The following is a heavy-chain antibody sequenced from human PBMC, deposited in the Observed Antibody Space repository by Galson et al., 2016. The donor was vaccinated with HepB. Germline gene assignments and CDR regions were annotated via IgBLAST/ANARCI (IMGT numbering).Heavy chain of an antibody. D-gene: IGHD1-26*01. Sequence: SVKVSCKASGYTFTSYYIHWVRQAPGQGLEWMGVINPTGGSTNYAQKFQGRVTMTRDTSTGTVYMELRSLRNEDTAEYYCVREEYDSRSPDVYFHRWGQGTPVTVSS. CDR3: VREEYDSRSPDVYFHR. V-gene: IGHV1-46*01. CDR2: INPTGGST. J-gene: IGHJ1*01. CDR1: GYTFTSYY.